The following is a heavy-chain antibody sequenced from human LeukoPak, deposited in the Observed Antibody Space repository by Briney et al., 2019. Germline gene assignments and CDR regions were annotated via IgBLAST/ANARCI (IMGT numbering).Heavy chain of an antibody. CDR3: AKVAASQACIDF. J-gene: IGHJ4*02. Sequence: ERSLRLSCAASVFTFSSYGMHWVRQAAGKGLEWMAVIWYDGSNKYYAISVKGRFTISRDNSKNTLYLQMNSLRAEDTAVYYCAKVAASQACIDFGGQGTLVTVSS. D-gene: IGHD6-13*01. V-gene: IGHV3-33*06. CDR1: VFTFSSYG. CDR2: IWYDGSNK.